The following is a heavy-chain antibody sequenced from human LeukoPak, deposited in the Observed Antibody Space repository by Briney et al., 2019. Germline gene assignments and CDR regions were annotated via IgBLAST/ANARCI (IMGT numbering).Heavy chain of an antibody. CDR3: AKDRPPAPRPNYFDY. Sequence: GGSLRLSCAASGFTVSSNYMSWVRQAPGKGLEWVSAISGSGGSTYYADSVKGRFTISRDNSKNTLYLQMNSLRAEDTAVYYCAKDRPPAPRPNYFDYWGQGTLVTASS. D-gene: IGHD2-2*01. V-gene: IGHV3-23*01. CDR2: ISGSGGST. J-gene: IGHJ4*02. CDR1: GFTVSSNY.